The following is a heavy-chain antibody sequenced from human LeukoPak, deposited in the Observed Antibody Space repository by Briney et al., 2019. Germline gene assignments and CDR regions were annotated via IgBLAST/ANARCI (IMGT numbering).Heavy chain of an antibody. CDR3: ARDDFGGDYDFDY. J-gene: IGHJ4*02. CDR1: GYTFISYG. D-gene: IGHD4-17*01. V-gene: IGHV1-18*01. CDR2: ISAYNGNT. Sequence: GASVKVSCKASGYTFISYGISWVRQAPGQGLEWMGWISAYNGNTNYAQKFQGRVTMTTDTSTGTAYMELRSLRSDDTAVYYCARDDFGGDYDFDYWGQGTLVTVSS.